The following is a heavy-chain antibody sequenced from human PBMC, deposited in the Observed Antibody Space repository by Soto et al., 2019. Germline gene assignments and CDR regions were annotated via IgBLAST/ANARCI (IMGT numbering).Heavy chain of an antibody. Sequence: SETLSLTCTVSGGSISSSSYYWGWIRQPPGKGLEWIGSIYYSGSTYYNPSLKSRVTISVDTSKNQFSLKLSSVTAADTAVYYCASGRDAGEYSGSYYYWFDPWGQGTLVTVSS. J-gene: IGHJ5*02. D-gene: IGHD1-26*01. CDR1: GGSISSSSYY. CDR3: ASGRDAGEYSGSYYYWFDP. V-gene: IGHV4-39*01. CDR2: IYYSGST.